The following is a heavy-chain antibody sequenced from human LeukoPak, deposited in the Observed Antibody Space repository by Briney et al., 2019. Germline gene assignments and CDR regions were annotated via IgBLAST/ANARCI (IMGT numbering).Heavy chain of an antibody. CDR1: GYTFTGYY. J-gene: IGHJ4*02. CDR3: ARDPPSGYYDSSGYYDY. Sequence: ASVKVSCKASGYTFTGYYMHWVRQAPGQGLEWMGWINPNSGGTNYAQKFQGRVTMTRDTSISTAYMELRSLRSDDTAVYYCARDPPSGYYDSSGYYDYWGQGTLVTVSS. V-gene: IGHV1-2*02. CDR2: INPNSGGT. D-gene: IGHD3-22*01.